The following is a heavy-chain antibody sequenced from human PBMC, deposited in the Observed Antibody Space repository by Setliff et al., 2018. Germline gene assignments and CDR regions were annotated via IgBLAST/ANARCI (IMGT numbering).Heavy chain of an antibody. V-gene: IGHV4-39*02. J-gene: IGHJ4*02. D-gene: IGHD3-10*01. CDR1: GGSISSSSYY. CDR2: IYYSGST. Sequence: SETLSLTCTVSGGSISSSSYYWGWIRQPPGKGLEWIGSIYYSGSTYYNPPLKSRVTISVGTSKNHFSLELNSVTAADSAVYYCARVADGSGSFYLGFDYWGQGILVTVSS. CDR3: ARVADGSGSFYLGFDY.